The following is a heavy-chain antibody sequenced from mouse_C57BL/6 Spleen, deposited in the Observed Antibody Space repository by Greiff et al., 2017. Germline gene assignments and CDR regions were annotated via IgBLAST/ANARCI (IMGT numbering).Heavy chain of an antibody. CDR1: GFSLSTFGMG. J-gene: IGHJ3*01. Sequence: QVTLKVCGPGILQPSQTLSLTCSFSGFSLSTFGMGVGWIRQPSGKGLEWLAHIWWDDDKYYNPALKSRLTISKDTSKNQVFLKIANVDTADTSTYYCARIAEGYGSSYVFAYWGQGTLVTVSA. V-gene: IGHV8-8*01. D-gene: IGHD1-1*01. CDR2: IWWDDDK. CDR3: ARIAEGYGSSYVFAY.